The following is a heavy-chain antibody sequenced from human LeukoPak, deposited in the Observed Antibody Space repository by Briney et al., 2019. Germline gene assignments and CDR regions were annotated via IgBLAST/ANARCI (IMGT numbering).Heavy chain of an antibody. CDR3: ARGGIVGSRTNWFDP. Sequence: SETLSLTCAVSGGSISSSNWWSWVRQPPGKGLEWIGEIYHSGSTNYNPSLKSRVTISVDRSKNQFSLKLSSVTAADTAVYYCARGGIVGSRTNWFDPWGQGILVTVSS. J-gene: IGHJ5*02. CDR1: GGSISSSNW. CDR2: IYHSGST. V-gene: IGHV4-4*02. D-gene: IGHD1-26*01.